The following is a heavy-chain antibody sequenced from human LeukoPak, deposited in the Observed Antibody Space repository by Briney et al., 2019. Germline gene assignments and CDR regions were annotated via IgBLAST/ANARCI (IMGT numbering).Heavy chain of an antibody. J-gene: IGHJ3*01. D-gene: IGHD6-19*01. Sequence: GGSLRLSCAASGFTFSSYGMHWVRQAPGKVLEWAAFIRYDGSNKYYADSVKGRFTISRDNSKNTLYLQMNSLRAEDTAVYYCARFGLGKHIEVAGIPFWGQGTMVTVSS. CDR3: ARFGLGKHIEVAGIPF. CDR2: IRYDGSNK. V-gene: IGHV3-30*02. CDR1: GFTFSSYG.